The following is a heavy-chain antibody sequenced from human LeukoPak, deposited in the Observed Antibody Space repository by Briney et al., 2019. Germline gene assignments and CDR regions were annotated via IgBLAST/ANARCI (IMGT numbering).Heavy chain of an antibody. V-gene: IGHV3-30*18. J-gene: IGHJ4*02. Sequence: GGSLRLSCAASGFTFSSYGMHWVRQAPGKGLEWVAVISYDGSNKYYADSVKGRFTISRDNSKNTLYLQMNSLRAEDTAVYYCAKVDYGGNSGVDYWGQGTLVTVSS. CDR3: AKVDYGGNSGVDY. CDR1: GFTFSSYG. D-gene: IGHD4-23*01. CDR2: ISYDGSNK.